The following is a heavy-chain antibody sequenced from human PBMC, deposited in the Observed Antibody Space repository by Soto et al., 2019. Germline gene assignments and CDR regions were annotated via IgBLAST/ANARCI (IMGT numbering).Heavy chain of an antibody. J-gene: IGHJ3*02. V-gene: IGHV4-31*03. CDR2: IYYSGST. CDR3: ARKTGRVVAPQNAFDI. CDR1: CGAISSGGYY. D-gene: IGHD2-15*01. Sequence: LTCTFSCGAISSGGYYWSWIRQHPGKGLEWIGYIYYSGSTYYNPSLKSRVTISVDTSKNQFSLKLSSVTAADTAVYYCARKTGRVVAPQNAFDIWGQGTMVTVSS.